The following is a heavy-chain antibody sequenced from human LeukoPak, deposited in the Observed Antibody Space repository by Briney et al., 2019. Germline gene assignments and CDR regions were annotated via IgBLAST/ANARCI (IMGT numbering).Heavy chain of an antibody. J-gene: IGHJ4*02. CDR3: ASYPRYSSSPPFDY. Sequence: ASVKVSCKASGYTLTGQDMHWVRQAPGQGFEWMGWINPNTGATNYAQKFQGRVTMTRDTTNNTAYMELTSLTSDDTAVYYCASYPRYSSSPPFDYWGQGTMVTVSP. V-gene: IGHV1-2*02. CDR1: GYTLTGQD. D-gene: IGHD6-6*01. CDR2: INPNTGAT.